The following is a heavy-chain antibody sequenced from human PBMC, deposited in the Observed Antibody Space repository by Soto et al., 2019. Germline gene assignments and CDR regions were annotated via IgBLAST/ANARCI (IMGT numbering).Heavy chain of an antibody. D-gene: IGHD3-22*01. J-gene: IGHJ4*02. CDR2: VSYDGIDE. Sequence: PGGSLRLSCAASGFTFTSFGIHWVRQAPGKGLEWVAVVSYDGIDENYADSVKGRFSISRDNSKNTVYLQMNGLRAEDTAVYFCAKGSVVTYLGYWGQGTLVTVSS. CDR1: GFTFTSFG. V-gene: IGHV3-30*18. CDR3: AKGSVVTYLGY.